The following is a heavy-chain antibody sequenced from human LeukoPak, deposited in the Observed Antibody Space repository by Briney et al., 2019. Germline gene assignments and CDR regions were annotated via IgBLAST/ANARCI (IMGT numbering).Heavy chain of an antibody. CDR3: ARVGSNCGGDCYPYAFDV. CDR1: GFILSNYW. Sequence: GGSLRLSCAASGFILSNYWMYWVRQAPGRGLVRVSHINSDGSSTTYADSVKGRFTLSRDNAKNMLYLEMNSLSAEDTAVYYCARVGSNCGGDCYPYAFDVWGQGTVVTVSS. D-gene: IGHD2-21*02. J-gene: IGHJ3*01. CDR2: INSDGSST. V-gene: IGHV3-74*01.